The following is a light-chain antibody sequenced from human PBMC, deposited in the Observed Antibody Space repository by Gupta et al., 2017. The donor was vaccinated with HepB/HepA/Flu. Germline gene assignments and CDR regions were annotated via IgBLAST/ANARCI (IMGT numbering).Light chain of an antibody. CDR2: TNN. J-gene: IGLJ3*02. CDR3: AAWDTSMNGRV. CDR1: SSNIGSNV. Sequence: QSVLTQPPSASGTPGQRVTISCSGSSSNIGSNVVNWYQQFPGTAPKLLIYTNNERPSGVPDRFSGSTSGTSASVAISGPQAEEEADYYCAAWDTSMNGRVFGGGTKLTVL. V-gene: IGLV1-44*01.